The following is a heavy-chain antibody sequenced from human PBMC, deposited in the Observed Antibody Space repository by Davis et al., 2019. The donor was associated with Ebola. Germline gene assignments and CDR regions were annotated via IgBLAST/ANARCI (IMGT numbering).Heavy chain of an antibody. D-gene: IGHD7-27*01. Sequence: GESLKISCAASGFTFNTYAMHWVRQAPGKGLEWVAVISYYDGRNTKYAESVKGRFTISRDNAKKSLYLEMNSLRAEDTAVYYCATDNWGPALWGQGTLLTVSS. CDR1: GFTFNTYA. V-gene: IGHV3-30*03. J-gene: IGHJ4*02. CDR3: ATDNWGPAL. CDR2: ISYYDGRNT.